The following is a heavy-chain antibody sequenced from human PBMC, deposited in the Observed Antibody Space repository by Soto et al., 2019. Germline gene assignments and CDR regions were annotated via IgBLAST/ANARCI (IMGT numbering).Heavy chain of an antibody. CDR1: GVTISTYY. J-gene: IGHJ5*02. CDR3: ARDRMGSSPPRA. Sequence: SETLSLTCAVSGVTISTYYWSWIRQPPGKGLEWIGYNYHSGTANYNPSLKSRVTISVDTSKNQFSLKLTSVTAADTAVYFCARDRMGSSPPRAWGQGILVTVSS. V-gene: IGHV4-59*01. CDR2: NYHSGTA. D-gene: IGHD6-6*01.